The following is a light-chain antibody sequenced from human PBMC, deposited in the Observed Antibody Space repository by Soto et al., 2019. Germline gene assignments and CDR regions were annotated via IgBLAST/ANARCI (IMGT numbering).Light chain of an antibody. CDR2: TNN. CDR3: AEWDDSLNGVA. V-gene: IGLV1-44*01. Sequence: QSVLTQPPSASGTPGQTVTISCSGSTSNIGSNTVNWYQQVPGTAPKLLIYTNNLRPSGVPDRFSGSVCGTSASLAISRLQSEDEGDFYCAEWDDSLNGVAFGGGTKLTVL. CDR1: TSNIGSNT. J-gene: IGLJ3*02.